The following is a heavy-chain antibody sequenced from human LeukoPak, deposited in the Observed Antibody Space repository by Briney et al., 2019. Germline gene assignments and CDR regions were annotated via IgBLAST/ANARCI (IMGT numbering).Heavy chain of an antibody. J-gene: IGHJ4*02. CDR3: ASHYDTSGYYALYFDY. CDR1: GGSISSSSYY. D-gene: IGHD3-22*01. V-gene: IGHV4-39*01. CDR2: IYYSGST. Sequence: PSETLSLTCTVSGGSISSSSYYWGWIRQPPGKGLEWIGSIYYSGSTYSNPSLKSRVTISVDTPKNQFSLKLSSVTAADTAVYYCASHYDTSGYYALYFDYWGQGTLVTVSS.